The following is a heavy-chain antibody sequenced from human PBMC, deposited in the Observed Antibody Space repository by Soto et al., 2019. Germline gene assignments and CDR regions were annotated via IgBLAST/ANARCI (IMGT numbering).Heavy chain of an antibody. D-gene: IGHD3-22*01. CDR3: VSDSSGPY. CDR1: GFTFSHYT. Sequence: EVHLVESGGGLVKPGGSLRITCAASGFTFSHYTMNWVRQPPGKGMEWVSAISGNSNYIYYKDSVKGRFTISRDNAKDSLYLPLDSLTEEDTAVYYCVSDSSGPYWGQRSLVNVS. J-gene: IGHJ4*02. CDR2: ISGNSNYI. V-gene: IGHV3-21*01.